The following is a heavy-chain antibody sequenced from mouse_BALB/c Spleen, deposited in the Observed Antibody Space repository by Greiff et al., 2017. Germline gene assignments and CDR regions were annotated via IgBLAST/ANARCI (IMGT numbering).Heavy chain of an antibody. D-gene: IGHD3-1*01. CDR2: ILPGSGST. V-gene: IGHV1-9*01. CDR3: ARGGAARATFAY. J-gene: IGHJ3*01. Sequence: QGQLQQSGAELMKPGASVKISCKATGYTFSSYWIEWVKQRPGHGLEWIGEILPGSGSTNYNEKFKGKATFTADTSSNTAYMQLSSLTSEDSAVYYCARGGAARATFAYWGQGTLVTVSA. CDR1: GYTFSSYW.